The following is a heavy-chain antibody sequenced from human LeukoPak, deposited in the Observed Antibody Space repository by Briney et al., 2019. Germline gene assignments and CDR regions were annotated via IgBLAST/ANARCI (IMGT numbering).Heavy chain of an antibody. Sequence: PSETLSLTCTVSGGSISSGDYYWSWLRQPPGKGLEWIGYICYSGSTYYNPSLKSRVTISVDTSKNQFSLKLSSVTAADTAVYYCAGTRVSYFDLWGRGTLVTVSS. D-gene: IGHD6-6*01. J-gene: IGHJ2*01. V-gene: IGHV4-30-4*08. CDR2: ICYSGST. CDR1: GGSISSGDYY. CDR3: AGTRVSYFDL.